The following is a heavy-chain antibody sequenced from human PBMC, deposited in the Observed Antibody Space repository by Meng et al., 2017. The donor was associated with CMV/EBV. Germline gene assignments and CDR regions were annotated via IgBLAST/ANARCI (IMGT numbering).Heavy chain of an antibody. V-gene: IGHV4-34*01. J-gene: IGHJ5*02. CDR1: GGSFSGYY. CDR3: AGGYYAFWSSYYRAGWFDP. D-gene: IGHD3-3*01. Sequence: SETLSLTCAVYGGSFSGYYWSWIRQPPGKGLEWIGEINHSGSTNYNPSLKSRLTISVDTSKDQFSLKLSSVTAADTAVYYCAGGYYAFWSSYYRAGWFDPWGQGTLVTVSS. CDR2: INHSGST.